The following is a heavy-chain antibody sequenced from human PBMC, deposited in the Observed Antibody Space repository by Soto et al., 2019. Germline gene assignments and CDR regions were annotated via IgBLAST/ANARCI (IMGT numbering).Heavy chain of an antibody. CDR2: INLGGST. D-gene: IGHD6-13*01. J-gene: IGHJ4*02. CDR1: GGSFSGHY. CDR3: ARGRPGYSSSWYDY. V-gene: IGHV4-34*01. Sequence: QVQLQQWGAGLLKPSETLSLTCAVYGGSFSGHYWSWIRQSPGKGLEWIGEINLGGSTNYNPSLKSRVTISVDTSKNQFSLKLSSVTAADTAVYYWARGRPGYSSSWYDYWGQGTLVTVSS.